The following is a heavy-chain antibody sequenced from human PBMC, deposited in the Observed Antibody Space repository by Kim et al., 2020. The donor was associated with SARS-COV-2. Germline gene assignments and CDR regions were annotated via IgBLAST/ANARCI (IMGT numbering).Heavy chain of an antibody. V-gene: IGHV3-23*01. CDR2: T. J-gene: IGHJ4*02. D-gene: IGHD2-15*01. Sequence: TYYADSVKGRFTISRDNSKNTLYLQMNSLRAADTAVYYCANGRDGCNLDYWGQGALVTVSS. CDR3: ANGRDGCNLDY.